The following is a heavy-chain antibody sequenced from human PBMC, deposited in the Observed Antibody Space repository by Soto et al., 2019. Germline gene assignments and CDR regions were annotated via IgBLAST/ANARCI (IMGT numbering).Heavy chain of an antibody. Sequence: ASVKVSCKASGGTFSSYAISWVRQAPGQGLEWMGGIIPIFGTANYAQKFQGRVTITADESTSTAYMELSSLRSEDTAVYYCASDLYCSGGSCYVDYYYGMDVGGQGTTVTVSS. J-gene: IGHJ6*02. CDR2: IIPIFGTA. D-gene: IGHD2-15*01. V-gene: IGHV1-69*13. CDR3: ASDLYCSGGSCYVDYYYGMDV. CDR1: GGTFSSYA.